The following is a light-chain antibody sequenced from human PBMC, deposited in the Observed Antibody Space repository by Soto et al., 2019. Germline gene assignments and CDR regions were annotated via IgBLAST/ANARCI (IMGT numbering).Light chain of an antibody. V-gene: IGKV3-15*01. J-gene: IGKJ1*01. CDR1: QSVSSD. CDR2: GAS. Sequence: EIRMTQSPATQKMSPGERATLSCRASQSVSSDLAWYQHKPGQAPRLLIYGASTRATGIPARFSGRGSGTEFTLTISSLQSVDFAVYYCQQYDNWPQTFGQGTNV. CDR3: QQYDNWPQT.